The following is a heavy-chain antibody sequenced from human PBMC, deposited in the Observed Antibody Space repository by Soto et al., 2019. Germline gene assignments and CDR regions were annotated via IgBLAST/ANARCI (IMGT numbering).Heavy chain of an antibody. J-gene: IGHJ4*02. Sequence: ASVKVSCKASGYTFTGYYMHWVRQAPGQGLEWMGWINPNSGGTNYAQKFQGWVTMTRDTSISTAYMELSRLRSDDTAVYYCARDRGVAAAGRYFDYWGQGTLVTVS. CDR1: GYTFTGYY. V-gene: IGHV1-2*04. CDR2: INPNSGGT. CDR3: ARDRGVAAAGRYFDY. D-gene: IGHD6-13*01.